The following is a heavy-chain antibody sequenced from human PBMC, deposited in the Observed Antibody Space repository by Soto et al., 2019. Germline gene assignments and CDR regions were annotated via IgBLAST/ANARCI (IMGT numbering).Heavy chain of an antibody. J-gene: IGHJ4*02. CDR3: ARSETDYSTFDY. CDR2: INAGNGDT. Sequence: ASVKVSCKTSGYTFTSYAIHWVRQAPGQRLEWIGRINAGNGDTKYSQKFQGRVTITRDTSASAAYMELSTLGSEDTSVYFCARSETDYSTFDYWGQGTLVTVSS. CDR1: GYTFTSYA. D-gene: IGHD3-9*01. V-gene: IGHV1-3*01.